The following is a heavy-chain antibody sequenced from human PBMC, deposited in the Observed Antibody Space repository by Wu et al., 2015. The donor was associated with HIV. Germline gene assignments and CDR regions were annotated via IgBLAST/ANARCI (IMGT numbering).Heavy chain of an antibody. CDR3: TKTSALIRGAWDWFDT. D-gene: IGHD1-26*01. J-gene: IGHJ5*02. V-gene: IGHV1-46*01. CDR2: INPIGTST. CDR1: GYTFTDYN. Sequence: QVQLVQSGAEMKKPGASVKVSCTASGYTFTDYNVHWVRQAPGKGLEWMAMINPIGTSTKYAQKFQGRLTVTRDTSTGVVYMELNSLRSEDTAVYYCTKTSALIRGAWDWFDTWGPGTLVSVSS.